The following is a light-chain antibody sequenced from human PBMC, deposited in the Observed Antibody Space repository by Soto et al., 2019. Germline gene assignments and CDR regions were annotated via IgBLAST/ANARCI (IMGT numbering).Light chain of an antibody. J-gene: IGKJ1*01. CDR2: GAS. V-gene: IGKV3-15*01. Sequence: EIVMTQSPATLSLSPGERATLSCRASQSVSSDLAWYQQVPGQAPRLLIFGASTRATGIPARFSGSGSGTEFTLTISSIQSEDFAVYYCLHYNDWPRWTFGQGTKVEIK. CDR3: LHYNDWPRWT. CDR1: QSVSSD.